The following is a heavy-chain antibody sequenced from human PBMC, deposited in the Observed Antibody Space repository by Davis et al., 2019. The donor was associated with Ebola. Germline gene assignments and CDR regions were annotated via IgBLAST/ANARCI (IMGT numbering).Heavy chain of an antibody. D-gene: IGHD6-25*01. CDR1: GASISSGAHY. V-gene: IGHV4-31*03. Sequence: SETLSLTCSVSGASISSGAHYWSWVRQRPGKGLEYIGYIYNTGYRYYNPSLESRVTFSPDTSKNQFSLKLRSLTAADTATYYCARGEAAAVFSYNWFDPWGQGTLVTVSS. CDR3: ARGEAAAVFSYNWFDP. J-gene: IGHJ5*02. CDR2: IYNTGYR.